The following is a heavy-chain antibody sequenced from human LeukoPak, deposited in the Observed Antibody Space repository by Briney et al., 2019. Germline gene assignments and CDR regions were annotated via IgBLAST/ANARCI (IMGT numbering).Heavy chain of an antibody. D-gene: IGHD2-2*01. CDR2: IKQDGSEK. J-gene: IGHJ3*02. V-gene: IGHV3-7*03. Sequence: GGSLRLSCAASGFTFSSYWMSWVRQAPGKGLEWVANIKQDGSEKYYVDSVKGRFTISRDNSKNTLYLQMNSLRAEDTAVYYCAKVGEYQLLLYAFDMWGQGTMVTVSS. CDR3: AKVGEYQLLLYAFDM. CDR1: GFTFSSYW.